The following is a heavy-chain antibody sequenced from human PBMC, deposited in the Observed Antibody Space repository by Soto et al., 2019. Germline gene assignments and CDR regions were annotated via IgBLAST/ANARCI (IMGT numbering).Heavy chain of an antibody. Sequence: EVQLVESGGGLIRPGGSLRLSCAVSGFTVSSNYMSWVRQAPGKGLEWVSVIYSGGSTYYADSVKGRFTISRDNSKNTQYLQMNRLRADDTAVYYWAREFRYFDWLLQGSSGMDVWGQGTTVTVSS. CDR1: GFTVSSNY. CDR3: AREFRYFDWLLQGSSGMDV. V-gene: IGHV3-53*01. CDR2: IYSGGST. J-gene: IGHJ6*02. D-gene: IGHD3-9*01.